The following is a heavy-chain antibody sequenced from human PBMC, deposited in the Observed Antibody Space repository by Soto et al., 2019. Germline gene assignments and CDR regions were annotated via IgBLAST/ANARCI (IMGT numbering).Heavy chain of an antibody. CDR1: GASITSSY. V-gene: IGHV4-59*01. Sequence: SETLSLTCTLSGASITSSYLTWNRQPPGMGLECIWSVYHVGNTNSTPSLRSRLTMSVDTSKNRLSLRLTYVNTADTTVYYCAREEMKAAGGTFGTNSLDVLRQRNAV. CDR3: AREEMKAAGGTFGTNSLDV. CDR2: VYHVGNT. J-gene: IGHJ6*01. D-gene: IGHD2-15*01.